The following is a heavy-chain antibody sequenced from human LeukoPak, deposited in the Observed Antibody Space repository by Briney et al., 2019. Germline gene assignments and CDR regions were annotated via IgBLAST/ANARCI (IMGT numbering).Heavy chain of an antibody. J-gene: IGHJ5*02. CDR1: GYIFTDYY. D-gene: IGHD2-2*01. Sequence: ASVKVSCKASGYIFTDYYMHWVRQAPGQELGWMGRINPNSGGTNYAQKFQGRVTMTRDTSISTAYTELSSLRSEDTATYYCARVVVPAATNWFDPWGQGTLVTVSS. CDR2: INPNSGGT. V-gene: IGHV1/OR15-1*01. CDR3: ARVVVPAATNWFDP.